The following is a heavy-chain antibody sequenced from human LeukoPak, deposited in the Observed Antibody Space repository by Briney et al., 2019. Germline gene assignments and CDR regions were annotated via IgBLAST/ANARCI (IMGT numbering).Heavy chain of an antibody. V-gene: IGHV1-69*02. J-gene: IGHJ3*02. CDR2: IIPILGIA. D-gene: IGHD3-9*01. CDR1: GYTFTGYY. CDR3: ARGLTIFDAFDI. Sequence: GASVKVSCKASGYTFTGYYMHWVRQAPGQGLEWMGRIIPILGIANYAQKFQGRVTITADKSTSTAYMELSSLRSEDTAVYYCARGLTIFDAFDIWGQGTMVTVSS.